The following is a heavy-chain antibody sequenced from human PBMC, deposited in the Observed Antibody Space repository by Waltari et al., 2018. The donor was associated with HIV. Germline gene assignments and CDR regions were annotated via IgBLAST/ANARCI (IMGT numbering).Heavy chain of an antibody. D-gene: IGHD4-17*01. CDR1: GGSISSGGYY. CDR3: ARDMSLYGDYVSDWYFDL. V-gene: IGHV4-31*03. CDR2: IYYSGST. Sequence: QVQLQESGPGLVKPSQTLSLTCTVSGGSISSGGYYWSWIRQPPGTGLEWIGYIYYSGSTYYNPSLKSRVTISVDTSKNQFSLKLSSVTAADTAVYYCARDMSLYGDYVSDWYFDLWGRGTLVTVSS. J-gene: IGHJ2*01.